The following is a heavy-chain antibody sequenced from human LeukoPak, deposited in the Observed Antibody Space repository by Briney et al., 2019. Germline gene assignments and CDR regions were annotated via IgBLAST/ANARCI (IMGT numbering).Heavy chain of an antibody. CDR1: GGSISSGGYY. D-gene: IGHD3-22*01. Sequence: PSQTLSLTCTVSGGSISSGGYYWSWIRQHPGKGLEWIGYIYYSGSTYYNPSLKSRVTISVDTSKNQFSLKLSSVTAADTAVYYCARDADDFDSSGYLGYWGQGTLVTVSS. CDR2: IYYSGST. V-gene: IGHV4-31*03. CDR3: ARDADDFDSSGYLGY. J-gene: IGHJ4*02.